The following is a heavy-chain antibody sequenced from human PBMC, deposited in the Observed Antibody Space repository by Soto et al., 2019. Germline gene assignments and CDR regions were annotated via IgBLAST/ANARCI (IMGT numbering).Heavy chain of an antibody. J-gene: IGHJ4*02. CDR2: MNPNSGNT. CDR1: GYTFTSYD. CDR3: ARALFPGYYFDY. Sequence: VASVKVSCTASGYTFTSYDINWVRQATGQGLEWMGWMNPNSGNTGYAQKFQGRVTMTRNTSISTAYMELSSLRSEDTAVYYCARALFPGYYFDYWGQGTLVTVSS. V-gene: IGHV1-8*01.